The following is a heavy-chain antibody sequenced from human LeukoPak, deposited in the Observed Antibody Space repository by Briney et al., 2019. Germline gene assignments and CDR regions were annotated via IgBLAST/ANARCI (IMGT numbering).Heavy chain of an antibody. CDR2: IYYNGST. CDR1: GGSISSYY. D-gene: IGHD6-19*01. J-gene: IGHJ4*02. CDR3: ARGTAVAGPFDY. V-gene: IGHV4-59*01. Sequence: SETLSLTCTVSGGSISSYYWSWIRQPPGKGLEWIGYIYYNGSTNYNPSLKSRVTISVDTSKNQFSLKLSSVTAADTAVYYCARGTAVAGPFDYWGQGTLVTVSS.